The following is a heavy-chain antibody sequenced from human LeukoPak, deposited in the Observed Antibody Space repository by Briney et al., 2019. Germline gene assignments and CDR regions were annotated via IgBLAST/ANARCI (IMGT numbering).Heavy chain of an antibody. J-gene: IGHJ4*02. D-gene: IGHD3-22*01. CDR2: ISGGGGST. CDR1: GFTFSNYA. CDR3: ANNRGYYDSSGYYYEN. Sequence: GGSLRLSCAASGFTFSNYAMSWVRQAPGKGLEWVSAISGGGGSTYYADSVKGRFTISRDNSKNTLYLQMNSLRAEDTAVYYCANNRGYYDSSGYYYENWGQGTLVTVSS. V-gene: IGHV3-23*01.